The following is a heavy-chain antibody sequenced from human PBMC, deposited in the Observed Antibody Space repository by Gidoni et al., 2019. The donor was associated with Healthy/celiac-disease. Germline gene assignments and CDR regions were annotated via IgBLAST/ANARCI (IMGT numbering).Heavy chain of an antibody. CDR3: ARDGTRKTGGGMDV. CDR1: GFPFSSYA. D-gene: IGHD1-1*01. J-gene: IGHJ6*04. Sequence: QVQLVESGGGVVQPGRSLRLSCAASGFPFSSYAMHWVRQAPGKGLECVAVISYDGSNKYYADSVKGRFTISIDNSKNTLYLQMNSLRAEDTAVYYCARDGTRKTGGGMDVWGKGTTVTVSS. CDR2: ISYDGSNK. V-gene: IGHV3-30-3*01.